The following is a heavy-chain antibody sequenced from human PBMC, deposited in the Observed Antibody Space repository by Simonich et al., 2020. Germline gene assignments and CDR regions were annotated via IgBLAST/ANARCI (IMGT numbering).Heavy chain of an antibody. CDR3: AKDIGTVTTEWYFDL. CDR2: ISGSGGST. Sequence: EVQLLESGGGLVQPGGSLRLSCAASGFTFSSYAMSWVRQAPGKGLEWVSAISGSGGSTYYADSVKGRFTISRDKSKNTLYLQMNSRRAEDTAVYYCAKDIGTVTTEWYFDLWGRGTLVTVSS. CDR1: GFTFSSYA. D-gene: IGHD4-17*01. V-gene: IGHV3-23*01. J-gene: IGHJ2*01.